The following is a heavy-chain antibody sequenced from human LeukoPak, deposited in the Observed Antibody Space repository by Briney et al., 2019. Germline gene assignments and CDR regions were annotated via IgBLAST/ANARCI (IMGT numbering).Heavy chain of an antibody. CDR2: IYYSGST. Sequence: SSETLSLTCTVSGGSISSYYWSWIRQPPGKGLEWIGYIYYSGSTNYNPSLKSRVTISVDTSKNQLSLKLSSVTAADTAVYYCARDRRDTAMPSFDYWGQGTLVTVSS. D-gene: IGHD5-18*01. CDR1: GGSISSYY. V-gene: IGHV4-59*01. J-gene: IGHJ4*02. CDR3: ARDRRDTAMPSFDY.